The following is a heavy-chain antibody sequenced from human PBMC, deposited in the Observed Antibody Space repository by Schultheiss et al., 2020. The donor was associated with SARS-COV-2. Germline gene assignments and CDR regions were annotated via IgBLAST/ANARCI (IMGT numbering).Heavy chain of an antibody. D-gene: IGHD1-1*01. J-gene: IGHJ6*02. V-gene: IGHV3-30*01. CDR3: ARDGILNRIDYCGMDV. Sequence: GGSLRLSCAASGFTFSSYEMNWVRQAPGKGLEWVAVISYDGSNKYYADSVKGRFTISRDNSKNTLYLQMNSLRAEDTAVYYCARDGILNRIDYCGMDVWGQGTTVTVSS. CDR1: GFTFSSYE. CDR2: ISYDGSNK.